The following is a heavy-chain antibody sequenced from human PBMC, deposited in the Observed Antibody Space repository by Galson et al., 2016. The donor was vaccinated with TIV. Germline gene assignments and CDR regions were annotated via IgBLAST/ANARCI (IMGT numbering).Heavy chain of an antibody. D-gene: IGHD1-1*01. J-gene: IGHJ4*02. Sequence: SLRLSCAASGFTFSITYMTWVRQAPGKGLEWVALIYSDGTTYYGDSVKGRSTISRDNSKNTLYLQLNSLRAEDTAVYYCATTTPAEIQRGYYFDYWGQGTLVTVSS. CDR3: ATTTPAEIQRGYYFDY. CDR2: IYSDGTT. CDR1: GFTFSITY. V-gene: IGHV3-53*01.